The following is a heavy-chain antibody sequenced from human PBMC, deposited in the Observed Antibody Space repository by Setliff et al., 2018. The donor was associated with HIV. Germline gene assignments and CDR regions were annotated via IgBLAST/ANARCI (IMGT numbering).Heavy chain of an antibody. CDR1: GGTFSTYV. Sequence: ASVKVSCKTSGGTFSTYVISWVRQVPGQGLEWMGWINPNSGDTNYAQKFQGRVTMTRDTSIKTAYMELSSLRSDDTAVYYCARRQQWLDREYYFDYWGQGTLVTVSS. D-gene: IGHD6-19*01. CDR2: INPNSGDT. J-gene: IGHJ4*02. V-gene: IGHV1-2*02. CDR3: ARRQQWLDREYYFDY.